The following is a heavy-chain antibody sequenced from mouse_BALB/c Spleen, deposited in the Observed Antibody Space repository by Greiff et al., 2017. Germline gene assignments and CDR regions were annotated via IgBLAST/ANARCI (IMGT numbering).Heavy chain of an antibody. CDR1: GYSITSGYY. CDR2: ISYDGSN. V-gene: IGHV3-6*02. Sequence: ESGPGLVKPSQSLSLTCSVTGYSITSGYYWNWIRQFPGNKLEWMGYISYDGSNNYNPSLKNRISITRDTSKNQFFLKLNSVTTEDTATYYCARDSSGPYAMDYWGQGTSVTVSS. D-gene: IGHD3-1*01. J-gene: IGHJ4*01. CDR3: ARDSSGPYAMDY.